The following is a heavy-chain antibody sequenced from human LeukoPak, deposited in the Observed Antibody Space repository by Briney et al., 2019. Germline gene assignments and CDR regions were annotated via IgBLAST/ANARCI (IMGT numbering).Heavy chain of an antibody. V-gene: IGHV1-2*02. Sequence: ASVKVSCKASGYTFTDYYMHWVRQAPGQGFEWXXXXXPNDGDTNYAQKFQGRVTMTRDTSISTAHMEVSRLRSDDTAVYYCARANFLYCSSSTCLLDYWGQGTLVTVSS. CDR2: XXPNDGDT. J-gene: IGHJ4*02. CDR3: ARANFLYCSSSTCLLDY. D-gene: IGHD2-2*01. CDR1: GYTFTDYY.